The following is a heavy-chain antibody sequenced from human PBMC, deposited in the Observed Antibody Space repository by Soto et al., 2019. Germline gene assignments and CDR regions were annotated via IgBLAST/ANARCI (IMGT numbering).Heavy chain of an antibody. CDR3: VKDMTPGGADV. CDR2: VFCKGGST. CDR1: GFTCEEHA. D-gene: IGHD4-17*01. J-gene: IGHJ6*02. Sequence: EVQLVESGGGLVQPSRSLRLSCAASGFTCEEHAMHWVRQVPGEGLEWVSGVFCKGGSTGYADSVKGRFTISRDNAKNSLYLQMNSLRIEDTAVYYCVKDMTPGGADVWGQGTTVTVSS. V-gene: IGHV3-9*01.